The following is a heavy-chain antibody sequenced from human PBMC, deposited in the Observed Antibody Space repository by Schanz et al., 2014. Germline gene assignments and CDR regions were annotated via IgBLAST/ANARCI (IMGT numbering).Heavy chain of an antibody. D-gene: IGHD3-9*01. Sequence: QVQLVQSAPEVKKPGASVKVSCKASGYSFTTYGLNWVRQAPGQGPEWMGWISVFDDKTDYAQNFQGRLIMTTDTSTTTVYMELRGLRSDDTAVYYCARETTIITGGAFDVWGQGTMVTVS. CDR1: GYSFTTYG. CDR2: ISVFDDKT. CDR3: ARETTIITGGAFDV. V-gene: IGHV1-18*01. J-gene: IGHJ3*01.